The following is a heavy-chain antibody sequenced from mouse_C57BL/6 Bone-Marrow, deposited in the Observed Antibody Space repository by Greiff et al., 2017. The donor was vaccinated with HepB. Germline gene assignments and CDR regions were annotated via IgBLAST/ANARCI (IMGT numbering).Heavy chain of an antibody. CDR2: IDPSDSET. CDR3: ARGPSNLLLRPYFDY. J-gene: IGHJ2*01. D-gene: IGHD1-1*01. Sequence: VQLQQPGAELVRPGSSVKLSCKASGYTFTSYWMHWVKQRPIQGLEWIGNIDPSDSETHYNQKFKDKATLTVDKSSSTAYMQLSSLTSEDSAVYYCARGPSNLLLRPYFDYWGQGTTLTVSS. CDR1: GYTFTSYW. V-gene: IGHV1-52*01.